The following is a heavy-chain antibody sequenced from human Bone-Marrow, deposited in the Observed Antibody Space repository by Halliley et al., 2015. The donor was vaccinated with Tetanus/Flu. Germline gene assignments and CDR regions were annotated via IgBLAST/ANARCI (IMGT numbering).Heavy chain of an antibody. V-gene: IGHV4-59*01. CDR3: ARVARYFDWLLPHFDY. CDR2: VYYSGNA. J-gene: IGHJ4*02. Sequence: GHVYYSGNAYYNPPFCGRVALSVDTSRNQFSLNLSSVTAADTAVYYCARVARYFDWLLPHFDYWGQGILVSVSS. D-gene: IGHD3-9*01.